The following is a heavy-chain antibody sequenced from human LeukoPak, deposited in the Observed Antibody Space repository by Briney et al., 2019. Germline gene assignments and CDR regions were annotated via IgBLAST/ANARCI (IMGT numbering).Heavy chain of an antibody. CDR2: INHSGST. CDR1: GGFFSGYY. Sequence: SETLSLTCAVYGGFFSGYYWSWIRQPAGRGLEWMGEINHSGSTNYNTSLRSRVTLSVDTSKNQFSLNLSSVPAADTAVDYCARGQIAARPPVFDYWGQGTLVTVSS. D-gene: IGHD6-6*01. V-gene: IGHV4-34*01. J-gene: IGHJ4*02. CDR3: ARGQIAARPPVFDY.